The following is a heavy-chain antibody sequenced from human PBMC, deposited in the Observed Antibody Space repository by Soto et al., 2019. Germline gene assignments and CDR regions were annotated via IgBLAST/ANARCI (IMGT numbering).Heavy chain of an antibody. CDR2: IRQTTGKI. D-gene: IGHD2-15*01. CDR1: GFTFSNYA. Sequence: EVQLLESGGGMAQPGGSLRLSCAASGFTFSNYAMSWVRQAPGKGLEWVSVIRQTTGKIHYADSVKGRFTISRDNSNSTRYLQRSSLRAEDTAIYFCARSYCSGGSCYGDFDSWGQGTLVAVSS. V-gene: IGHV3-23*01. J-gene: IGHJ4*01. CDR3: ARSYCSGGSCYGDFDS.